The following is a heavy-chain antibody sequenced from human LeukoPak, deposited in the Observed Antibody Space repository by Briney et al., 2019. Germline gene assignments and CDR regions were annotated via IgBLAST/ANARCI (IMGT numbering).Heavy chain of an antibody. CDR1: GFSISGYW. Sequence: PGGSLRLSCAASGFSISGYWMHWVRQAPGKGLVWVSRINSGGSSTNYADSMKGRFTISRDNAKNTVYLQLNSLRAEDTAFYYCATGASAIYSSGVVFDYWGQGTLVTVSS. D-gene: IGHD6-19*01. V-gene: IGHV3-74*01. CDR2: INSGGSST. J-gene: IGHJ4*02. CDR3: ATGASAIYSSGVVFDY.